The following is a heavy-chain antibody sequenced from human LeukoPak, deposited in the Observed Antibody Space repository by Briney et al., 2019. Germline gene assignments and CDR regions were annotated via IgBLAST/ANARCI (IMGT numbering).Heavy chain of an antibody. D-gene: IGHD2-2*01. CDR3: ARGPATAAIYAFDI. CDR1: GGSFSGYY. Sequence: SETLSLTCAVYGGSFSGYYWSWIRQPPGKGLEWIGEINHSGSTNYNPSLKSRVTISVDTSKNQFSLKLSSVTAADTAVYYCARGPATAAIYAFDIWGQGTMVTVSS. CDR2: INHSGST. V-gene: IGHV4-34*01. J-gene: IGHJ3*02.